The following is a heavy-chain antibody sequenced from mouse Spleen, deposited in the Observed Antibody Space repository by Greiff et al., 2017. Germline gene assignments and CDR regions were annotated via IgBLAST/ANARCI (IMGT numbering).Heavy chain of an antibody. V-gene: IGHV1-50*01. CDR2: IDPSDSYT. Sequence: QVQLQQPGAELVKPGASVKLSCKASGYTFTSYWMQWVKQRPGQGLEWIGEIDPSDSYTNYNQKFKGKATLTVDTSSSTAYMQLSSLTSEDSAVYYCARGRENESPGAMDYWGQGTSVTVSS. D-gene: IGHD4-1*01. CDR1: GYTFTSYW. CDR3: ARGRENESPGAMDY. J-gene: IGHJ4*01.